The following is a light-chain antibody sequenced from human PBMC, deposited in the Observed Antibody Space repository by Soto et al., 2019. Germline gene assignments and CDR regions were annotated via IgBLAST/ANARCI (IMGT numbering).Light chain of an antibody. Sequence: DIQMTQSPSTLSASVGDRVTITCRASQSISTWLAWYQQKPGKAPKLLIYKASSLESGVPSRFSGSGSGTEFTLTINSLQPDDFATYYCQKYDDYWRTFGQGTKVEMK. V-gene: IGKV1-5*03. J-gene: IGKJ1*01. CDR2: KAS. CDR3: QKYDDYWRT. CDR1: QSISTW.